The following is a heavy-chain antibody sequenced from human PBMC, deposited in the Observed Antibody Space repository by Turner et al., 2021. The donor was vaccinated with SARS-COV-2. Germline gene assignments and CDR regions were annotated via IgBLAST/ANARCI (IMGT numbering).Heavy chain of an antibody. CDR2: INHSVST. J-gene: IGHJ6*02. V-gene: IGHV4-34*01. CDR3: ARGIKGVLMSGSYYYYGMDV. CDR1: GGSFSGYY. Sequence: QVQLQQWGAGLLKPSETLSLTCAVYGGSFSGYYWSWIRQHPGKGLEWIGEINHSVSTNYNPSLKSRVTISVDTSKNQFSLKLSSVTAADTAVYYCARGIKGVLMSGSYYYYGMDVWGQGTTVTVSS. D-gene: IGHD1-26*01.